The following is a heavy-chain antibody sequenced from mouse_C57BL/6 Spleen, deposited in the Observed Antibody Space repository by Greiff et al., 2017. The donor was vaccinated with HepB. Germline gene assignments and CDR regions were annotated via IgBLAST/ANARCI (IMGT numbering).Heavy chain of an antibody. V-gene: IGHV7-1*01. Sequence: EVMLVESGGGLVQSGRSLRLSCATSGFTFSDFYMEWVRQAPGKGLEWIAASRNKANDYTTEYSASVKGRFIVSRDTSQSILYLQMNALRAEDTAIYYCARALRGYAMDYWGQGTSVTVSS. CDR1: GFTFSDFY. J-gene: IGHJ4*01. CDR3: ARALRGYAMDY. CDR2: SRNKANDYTT. D-gene: IGHD3-2*02.